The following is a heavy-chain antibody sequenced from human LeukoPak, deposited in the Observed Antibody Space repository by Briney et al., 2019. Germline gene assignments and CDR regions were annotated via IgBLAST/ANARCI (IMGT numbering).Heavy chain of an antibody. D-gene: IGHD3-10*01. J-gene: IGHJ5*02. V-gene: IGHV5-51*01. CDR1: GYSFTNYC. CDR2: IYPGDADT. CDR3: ARGDYGSGSYLNWFDP. Sequence: GESLKISCKGSGYSFTNYCIGWVRQMPGKGLEWMGIIYPGDADTRYSPSFQGQVTISADKSISTAYLQWSSLKASDTAMYYCARGDYGSGSYLNWFDPWGQGTLVTVSS.